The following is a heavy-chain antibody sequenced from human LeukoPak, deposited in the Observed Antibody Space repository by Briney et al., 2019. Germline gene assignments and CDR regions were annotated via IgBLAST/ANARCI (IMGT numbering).Heavy chain of an antibody. CDR1: GYTFTDQY. V-gene: IGHV1-2*02. CDR3: AREGRRYDILTGYYRLPDY. Sequence: ASMKVSCKTSGYTFTDQYIHWVRQAPGQGLEWMGWINPNSGATNYGPKFQGRVTMTRDTSISTVYMELSSLRSEDTAVYYCAREGRRYDILTGYYRLPDYWGQGTLVTVSS. J-gene: IGHJ4*02. D-gene: IGHD3-9*01. CDR2: INPNSGAT.